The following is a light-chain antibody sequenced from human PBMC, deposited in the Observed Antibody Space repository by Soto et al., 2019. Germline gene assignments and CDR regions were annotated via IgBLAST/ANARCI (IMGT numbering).Light chain of an antibody. V-gene: IGKV3-11*01. Sequence: EIVLTQSPATLSLSPGERATLSCRASQSVSSYLAWYQQKPGQAPRLLIYDASNRANGIPARLSGSGSGTGFTLTISSLEPEDFAVYYCQQRSNWPPWTFGQGTKVEIK. CDR3: QQRSNWPPWT. CDR2: DAS. CDR1: QSVSSY. J-gene: IGKJ1*01.